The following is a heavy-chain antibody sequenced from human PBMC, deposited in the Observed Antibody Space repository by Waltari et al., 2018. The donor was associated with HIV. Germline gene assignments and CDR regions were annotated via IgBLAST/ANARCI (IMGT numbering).Heavy chain of an antibody. V-gene: IGHV4-34*01. D-gene: IGHD3-16*01. J-gene: IGHJ4*02. CDR1: GTPPSDFPRETSPPFNDIC. CDR3: ARSAGHAHLWAHYGDY. CDR2: ISHIGST. Sequence: HVQLEPWGTGLLKPSQTLSLPRAVYGTPPSDFPRETSPPFNDICWCWFRQPPGKGLEWIGEISHIGSTNYNPPLKSPVSITIDTSKKQFSLKLRSVTAADTAIYYCARSAGHAHLWAHYGDYWGQGKLVTVSS.